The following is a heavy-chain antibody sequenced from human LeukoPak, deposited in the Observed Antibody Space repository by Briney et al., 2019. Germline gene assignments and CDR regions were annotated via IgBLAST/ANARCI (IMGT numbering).Heavy chain of an antibody. D-gene: IGHD6-6*01. V-gene: IGHV4-34*01. Sequence: PSETLSLTCAVYGGSFSGYYWSWIRQPPGKGLEWIGEINHSGSTNYNPSLKSRVTISVDTSKDQFSLKLSSVTAADTAVYYCASFPAGGAARFYYYGMDVWGQGTTVTVSS. CDR3: ASFPAGGAARFYYYGMDV. CDR1: GGSFSGYY. CDR2: INHSGST. J-gene: IGHJ6*02.